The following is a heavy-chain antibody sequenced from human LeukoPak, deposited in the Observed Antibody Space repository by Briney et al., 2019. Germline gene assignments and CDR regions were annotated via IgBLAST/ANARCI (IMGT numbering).Heavy chain of an antibody. CDR1: GFTFSSYE. V-gene: IGHV3-53*01. D-gene: IGHD3-10*01. CDR3: ARGEFGDNYPPDYYYYMDV. CDR2: IYSGGST. J-gene: IGHJ6*03. Sequence: GGSLRLSCAASGFTFSSYEMNWVRQAPGKGLEWVSVIYSGGSTYYADSVKGRFTISRDNSKNTLYLQMNSLRAEDTAVYYCARGEFGDNYPPDYYYYMDVWGKGTTVTISS.